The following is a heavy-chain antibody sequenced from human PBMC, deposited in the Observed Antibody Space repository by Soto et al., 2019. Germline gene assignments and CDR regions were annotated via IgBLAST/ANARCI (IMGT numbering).Heavy chain of an antibody. CDR1: GYTFTSYD. Sequence: GASVKVSCKASGYTFTSYDINWVRQATGQGLEWMGWMNPNSGNTGYAQKFQGRVTMTRNTSISTAYMELSSLRSEDTAVYYCARGGLRGSGYYSGSYYYYGMDVWGQGTTVTVSS. J-gene: IGHJ6*02. CDR2: MNPNSGNT. CDR3: ARGGLRGSGYYSGSYYYYGMDV. D-gene: IGHD3-22*01. V-gene: IGHV1-8*01.